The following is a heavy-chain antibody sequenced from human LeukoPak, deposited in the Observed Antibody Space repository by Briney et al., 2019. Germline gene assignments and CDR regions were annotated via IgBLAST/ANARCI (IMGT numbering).Heavy chain of an antibody. CDR1: GGSFSGYY. CDR3: ARGDDGDYDDNWFDP. CDR2: INYSGST. V-gene: IGHV4-34*01. D-gene: IGHD4-17*01. Sequence: SETLALTCAVYGGSFSGYYWSWLRQPPGKGLEWIGEINYSGSTNYNPSLQGRVTISVDTSKNQFSLKLSSVTAADAAVYYCARGDDGDYDDNWFDPWGQGTLVTVSS. J-gene: IGHJ5*02.